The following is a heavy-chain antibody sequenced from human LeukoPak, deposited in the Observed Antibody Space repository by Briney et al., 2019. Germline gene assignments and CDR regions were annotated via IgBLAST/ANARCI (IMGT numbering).Heavy chain of an antibody. CDR3: ARRGGNSGFLLFDY. CDR1: GGSISNSSYY. J-gene: IGHJ4*02. D-gene: IGHD4-23*01. Sequence: SETLSLTCTVSGGSISNSSYYWGWIRQPPGKGLEWIGSIYYSGSTYYNPSLKSRVTISVDTSKNQFSLKLYSVTAADTAVYYCARRGGNSGFLLFDYWGQGTLVTVSS. CDR2: IYYSGST. V-gene: IGHV4-39*01.